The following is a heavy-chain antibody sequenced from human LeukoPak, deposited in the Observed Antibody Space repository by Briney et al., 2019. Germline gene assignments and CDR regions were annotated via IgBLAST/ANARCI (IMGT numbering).Heavy chain of an antibody. Sequence: GGSLSLSCAASGFTVSSNYMSWVRQAPGKGLEWVSVIYSGGSTYYADSVKGRFTISRDNSKNTLYLQMNSLRAEDTAVYYCARAVLNWFDPWDQGTLVTVSS. D-gene: IGHD1-1*01. J-gene: IGHJ5*02. CDR1: GFTVSSNY. CDR3: ARAVLNWFDP. V-gene: IGHV3-53*01. CDR2: IYSGGST.